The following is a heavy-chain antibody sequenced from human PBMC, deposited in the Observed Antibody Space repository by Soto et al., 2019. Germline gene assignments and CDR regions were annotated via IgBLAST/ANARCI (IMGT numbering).Heavy chain of an antibody. V-gene: IGHV3-23*01. CDR1: VFTFSSYA. J-gene: IGHJ4*02. CDR3: AKGSSRSGWF. D-gene: IGHD6-19*01. CDR2: ISGSGGTT. Sequence: GLSLRRSCEGSVFTFSSYAMIWVRQAPGKGLECVSAISGSGGTTYNADSVKGRFTISRDNSKDTLYLQMNSLRAEDTAVYYCAKGSSRSGWFWGQGTLVTVPS.